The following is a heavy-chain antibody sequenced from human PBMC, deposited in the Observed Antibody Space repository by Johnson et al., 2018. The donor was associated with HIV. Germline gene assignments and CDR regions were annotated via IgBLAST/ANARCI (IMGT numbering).Heavy chain of an antibody. D-gene: IGHD1-1*01. CDR3: TKDLVSWNGIWREAFDI. V-gene: IGHV3-23*04. Sequence: VQLVESGGGLVQPGGSLRLSCAASGFTFSNYAMGWVRQAPGKGLEWVSSISGSGGAVYFADSVTGRFPISSDNSKKTVYMQMNSLRDEDTAVYYCTKDLVSWNGIWREAFDIWGQGTMVTVS. CDR1: GFTFSNYA. J-gene: IGHJ3*02. CDR2: ISGSGGAV.